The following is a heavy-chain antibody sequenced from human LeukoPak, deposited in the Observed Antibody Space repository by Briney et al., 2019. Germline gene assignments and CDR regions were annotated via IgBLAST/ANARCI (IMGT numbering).Heavy chain of an antibody. Sequence: SVKVSCKASGDTFSSYAISWVRQAPGQGLEWMGGIIPIFGTTNHAQRLQGRVTITADESTSTAYMELSSLRSEDTAVYYCARDMHYYDSSGYSLGDAFDIWGQGTMVTVSS. CDR3: ARDMHYYDSSGYSLGDAFDI. J-gene: IGHJ3*02. V-gene: IGHV1-69*13. CDR1: GDTFSSYA. CDR2: IIPIFGTT. D-gene: IGHD3-22*01.